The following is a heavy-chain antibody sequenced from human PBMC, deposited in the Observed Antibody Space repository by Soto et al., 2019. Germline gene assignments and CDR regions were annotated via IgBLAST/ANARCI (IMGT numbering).Heavy chain of an antibody. Sequence: GGSLRLSCAASGFTFSSFWMSWVRQAPGKGLEWVANIKQDGSEKYYVDSVKGRFTISRDNAKNSLYLQMNSLRAEDTAVYYCARDFNGYYYGMDVWGQGTTVTVS. V-gene: IGHV3-7*03. CDR3: ARDFNGYYYGMDV. CDR1: GFTFSSFW. D-gene: IGHD2-8*01. J-gene: IGHJ6*02. CDR2: IKQDGSEK.